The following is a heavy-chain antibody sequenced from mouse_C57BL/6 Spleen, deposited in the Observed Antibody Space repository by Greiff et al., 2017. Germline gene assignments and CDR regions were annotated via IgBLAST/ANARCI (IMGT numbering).Heavy chain of an antibody. CDR3: ASPLLDWYFDV. CDR2: IDPSDSYT. D-gene: IGHD1-1*01. Sequence: QVQLKQPGAELVMPGASVKLSCKASGYTFTSYWMHWVKQRPGQGLEWIGEIDPSDSYTNYNQKFKGKSTLTVDKSSSTAYMQLSSLTSEDSAVYYCASPLLDWYFDVWGTGTTVTVSS. CDR1: GYTFTSYW. V-gene: IGHV1-69*01. J-gene: IGHJ1*03.